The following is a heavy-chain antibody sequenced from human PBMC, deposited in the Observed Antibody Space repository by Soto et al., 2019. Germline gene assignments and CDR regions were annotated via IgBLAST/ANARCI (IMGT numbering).Heavy chain of an antibody. J-gene: IGHJ4*02. CDR2: INPSGGST. CDR3: AREGAVAGTYVGY. D-gene: IGHD6-19*01. V-gene: IGHV1-46*01. Sequence: QSPGQGLEWMGIINPSGGSTSYAQKFQGRVTMTRDTSTSTVYMELSSLRSEDTAVYYCAREGAVAGTYVGYWGQGSLVTVSS.